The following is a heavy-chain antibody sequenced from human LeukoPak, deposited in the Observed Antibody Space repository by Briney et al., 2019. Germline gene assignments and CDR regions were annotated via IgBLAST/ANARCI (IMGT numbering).Heavy chain of an antibody. D-gene: IGHD6-6*01. CDR1: GGSISGYY. CDR3: ARMYSSSSYFDY. Sequence: SETLSLTCTVSGGSISGYYYNWIRQSPGKGLEWIGFIHSSGSTTYNPSLKSRVTISVDMSKNHSSLKLTSVTAADTAVYYCARMYSSSSYFDYWGQGTLVTVSS. V-gene: IGHV4-59*08. CDR2: IHSSGST. J-gene: IGHJ4*02.